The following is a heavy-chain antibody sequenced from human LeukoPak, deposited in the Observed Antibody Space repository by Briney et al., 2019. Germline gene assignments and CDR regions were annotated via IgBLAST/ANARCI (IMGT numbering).Heavy chain of an antibody. Sequence: GGSLRLSYAASGFTFSSYAMRGVRQAPGKGLEWVSAIIGSGGSTYYAGSVKGRFTISRDNSKNTLYLQMNSLRAEDTAVYYCAQSHPTPVVPAAIPFDPWGQGTLVTVSS. CDR1: GFTFSSYA. CDR3: AQSHPTPVVPAAIPFDP. J-gene: IGHJ5*02. V-gene: IGHV3-23*01. CDR2: IIGSGGST. D-gene: IGHD2-2*01.